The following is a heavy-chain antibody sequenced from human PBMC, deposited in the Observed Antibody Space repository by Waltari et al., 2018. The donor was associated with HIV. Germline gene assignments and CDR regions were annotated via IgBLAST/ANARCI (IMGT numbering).Heavy chain of an antibody. J-gene: IGHJ4*02. CDR1: GSAFSDSA. CDR2: NRSKANKYAK. CDR3: TRQGKAVADTLVDY. V-gene: IGHV3-73*01. D-gene: IGHD6-19*01. Sequence: EVQLVQYGGGLVPPGGSLKLSCVAAGSAFSDSAMHWVRQASGKGLEWVGSNRSKANKYAKEYAASVKGRFTITRDDSKNMAYLQMNSLKTEDTAVYYCTRQGKAVADTLVDYWGQGTLVTVSS.